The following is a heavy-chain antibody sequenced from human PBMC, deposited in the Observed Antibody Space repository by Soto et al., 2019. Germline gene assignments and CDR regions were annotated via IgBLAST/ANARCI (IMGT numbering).Heavy chain of an antibody. D-gene: IGHD3-3*01. J-gene: IGHJ5*02. V-gene: IGHV2-5*02. CDR2: IYWDDDK. Sequence: SGPTLVKPTQTLTLTCTFSGFSLSTSGVGVGWIRQPPGKALEWLALIYWDDDKRYSPSLKSRLTITKDTSKNQVVLTMTNMDPVDTATYYCAHRRVPDDFWSGYSASDWFDPWGQGTLVTVSS. CDR3: AHRRVPDDFWSGYSASDWFDP. CDR1: GFSLSTSGVG.